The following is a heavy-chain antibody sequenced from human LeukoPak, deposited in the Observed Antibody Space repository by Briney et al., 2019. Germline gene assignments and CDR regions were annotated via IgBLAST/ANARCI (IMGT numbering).Heavy chain of an antibody. Sequence: GASVKVSCKASGGTFSSYAISWVRQAPGQGLEWMGRIIPILGIANYAQKFQGRVTITADKSTSTAYMELSSLRSEDTAVYYCARGRIGGNFDYWGQGTLVTVSS. V-gene: IGHV1-69*04. D-gene: IGHD2-15*01. CDR2: IIPILGIA. J-gene: IGHJ4*02. CDR1: GGTFSSYA. CDR3: ARGRIGGNFDY.